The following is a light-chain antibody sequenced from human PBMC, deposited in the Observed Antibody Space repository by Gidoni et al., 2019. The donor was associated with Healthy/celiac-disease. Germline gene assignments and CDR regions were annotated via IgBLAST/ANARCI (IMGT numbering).Light chain of an antibody. V-gene: IGKV3-11*01. CDR3: QQRSNWPPWT. J-gene: IGKJ1*01. CDR1: QSVSSY. Sequence: IVLTQPPATLSLSPGERATLSCRASQSVSSYLAWYQQKPGQAPRLRIYDASNRATGIPARFSGSGSGTDFTLTISSLEPEDFAVYYCQQRSNWPPWTFXQXTKVEIK. CDR2: DAS.